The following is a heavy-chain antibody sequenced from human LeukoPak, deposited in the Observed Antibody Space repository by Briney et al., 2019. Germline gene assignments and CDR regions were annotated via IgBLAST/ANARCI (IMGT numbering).Heavy chain of an antibody. CDR3: ARAGYSSTWYFFDS. V-gene: IGHV1-2*02. D-gene: IGHD6-13*01. J-gene: IGHJ4*02. CDR2: INPNSGAT. CDR1: GYTFTGYY. Sequence: ASVKVSCKASGYTFTGYYIHWVRQAPGQGLQWMAWINPNSGATSSAQRFQGRVTMTRDTSISTTYLELSGLRSDDTAAYFCARAGYSSTWYFFDSWGQGTLVTVSS.